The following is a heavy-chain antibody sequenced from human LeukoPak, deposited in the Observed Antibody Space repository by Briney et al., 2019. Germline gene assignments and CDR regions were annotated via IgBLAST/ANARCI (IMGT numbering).Heavy chain of an antibody. CDR3: ARDTYSSGPGAFDY. J-gene: IGHJ4*02. CDR1: GGSISSGGYY. CDR2: IYHSRST. Sequence: SETLSLTCTVSGGSISSGGYYWSWIRQPPGKGLEWIGYIYHSRSTYYNPSLKSRVTISVDRSKNQFSLKLSSVTAADTAVYYCARDTYSSGPGAFDYWGQGTLVTVSS. V-gene: IGHV4-30-2*01. D-gene: IGHD6-19*01.